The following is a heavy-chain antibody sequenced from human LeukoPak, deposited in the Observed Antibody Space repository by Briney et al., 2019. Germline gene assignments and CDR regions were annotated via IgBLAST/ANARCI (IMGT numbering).Heavy chain of an antibody. D-gene: IGHD1-1*01. J-gene: IGHJ6*02. Sequence: GRSLRLSCAASGFTVSSNYMSWVRQAPGKGLEWVSVIYSGGSTYYADSVKGRFTISRDNSKNTLYLQMNSLRAEDTAVYYCARSQLEPGYYYGMDVWGQGTTVTVPS. CDR1: GFTVSSNY. CDR2: IYSGGST. V-gene: IGHV3-53*01. CDR3: ARSQLEPGYYYGMDV.